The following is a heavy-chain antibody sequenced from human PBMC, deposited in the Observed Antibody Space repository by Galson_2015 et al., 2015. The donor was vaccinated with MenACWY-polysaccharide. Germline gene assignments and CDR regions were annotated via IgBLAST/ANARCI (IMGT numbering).Heavy chain of an antibody. CDR1: GYTFTGYY. J-gene: IGHJ5*02. CDR3: ARVRLGGWLDNWFDP. D-gene: IGHD6-19*01. V-gene: IGHV1-2*02. Sequence: SVKVSCKASGYTFTGYYIHWVRQAPGKGIEWMGWINPNSGATHYAQKFQGRITMTRDTSISTAYMEMTRLKSDDTAVYYCARVRLGGWLDNWFDPWGQGTLVTVSS. CDR2: INPNSGAT.